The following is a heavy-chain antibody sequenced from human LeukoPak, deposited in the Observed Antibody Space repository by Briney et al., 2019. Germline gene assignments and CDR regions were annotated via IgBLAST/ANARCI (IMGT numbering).Heavy chain of an antibody. Sequence: GSLRLSCAASGFTFSSYEMNWVRQAPGKGLEWVSYISSSGSTIYHADSVKGRFTISRDNAKNSLYLQMNSLRAEDTAVYYCAELGITMIGGVWGKGTTVTISS. V-gene: IGHV3-48*03. J-gene: IGHJ6*04. CDR3: AELGITMIGGV. D-gene: IGHD3-10*02. CDR2: ISSSGSTI. CDR1: GFTFSSYE.